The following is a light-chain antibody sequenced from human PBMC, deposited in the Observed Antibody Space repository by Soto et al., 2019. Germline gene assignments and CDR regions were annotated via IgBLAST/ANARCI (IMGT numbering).Light chain of an antibody. CDR1: QSVSDN. CDR2: GAS. V-gene: IGKV3-20*01. J-gene: IGKJ4*01. CDR3: QQYGSSLGVT. Sequence: EIRMTQSPATLSVYTGERVTLTCRASQSVSDNLAWYKQKPGQAPRLVIYGASSRATGVPGRFSGSGSGTDFTLTISSLEPEDFAVYYCQQYGSSLGVTFGGGTKVDI.